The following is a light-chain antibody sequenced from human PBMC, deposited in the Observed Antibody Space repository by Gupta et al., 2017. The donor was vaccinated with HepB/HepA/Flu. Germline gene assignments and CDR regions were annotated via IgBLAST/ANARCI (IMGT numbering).Light chain of an antibody. J-gene: IGKJ1*01. Sequence: VFTQSPLPLSLSPGERATLSCRASQSLSGSLLAWYQQKPGQAPRLLIYGASNRASGIPERFTGSGSGTDFTLTINRLEPEDFAVYFCHQYGASPRTFGQGTKVEIK. CDR2: GAS. CDR3: HQYGASPRT. CDR1: QSLSGSL. V-gene: IGKV3-20*01.